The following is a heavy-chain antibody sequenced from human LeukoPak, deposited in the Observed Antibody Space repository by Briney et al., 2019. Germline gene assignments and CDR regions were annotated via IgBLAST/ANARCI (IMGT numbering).Heavy chain of an antibody. D-gene: IGHD3-10*01. CDR2: IRYDGSNK. J-gene: IGHJ5*02. CDR1: GFTVSSNY. Sequence: GGSLRLSCAASGFTVSSNYMSWVRQAPGKGLEWVAFIRYDGSNKYYADSVKGRFIISRDNSKNTLYLQMNSLRAEDTAVYYCAKDYSKTSYYGSGTYYRPNWFDPWGQGTLVTVSS. V-gene: IGHV3-30*02. CDR3: AKDYSKTSYYGSGTYYRPNWFDP.